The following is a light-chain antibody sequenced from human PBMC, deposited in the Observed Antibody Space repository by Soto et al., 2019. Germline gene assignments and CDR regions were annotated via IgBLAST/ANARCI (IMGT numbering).Light chain of an antibody. J-gene: IGLJ1*01. CDR3: SSYTSSITPYV. CDR1: ITDIGAYNY. V-gene: IGLV2-14*01. Sequence: QSALTQPASVSGSPGQSITISCTGTITDIGAYNYVSWYQQHPGKAPKLLIYGVSSRPSGASNRFSGSKSGNAAYLTISGLQADDEAESYCSSYTSSITPYVFGTGTKSPS. CDR2: GVS.